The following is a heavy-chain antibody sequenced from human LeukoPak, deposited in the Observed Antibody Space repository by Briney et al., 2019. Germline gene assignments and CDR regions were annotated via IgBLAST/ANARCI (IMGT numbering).Heavy chain of an antibody. J-gene: IGHJ4*02. Sequence: PGGSLGLSCAASGFTFSSYSMNWVRQAPGKGLEWVSPISSSSSYIYYADSVKGRFTISRDNAKNSLYLQMNSLRAEDTAVYYCARGAGSGWYRSFDYWGQGTLVTVSS. D-gene: IGHD6-19*01. CDR1: GFTFSSYS. V-gene: IGHV3-21*01. CDR3: ARGAGSGWYRSFDY. CDR2: ISSSSSYI.